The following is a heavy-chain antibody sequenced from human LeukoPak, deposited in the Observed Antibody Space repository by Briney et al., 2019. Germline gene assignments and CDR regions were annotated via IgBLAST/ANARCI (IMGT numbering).Heavy chain of an antibody. CDR1: GGSISSGGYS. Sequence: SETLSLTCAVSGGSISSGGYSWSWIRQPPGKGLEWIGYIYHSGSTYYNPSLKSRVTISVDRSKNQFSLELSSVTAADTAVYYRARDLYDSSGYYKGVDYWGQGTLVTVSS. CDR2: IYHSGST. CDR3: ARDLYDSSGYYKGVDY. D-gene: IGHD3-22*01. V-gene: IGHV4-30-2*01. J-gene: IGHJ4*02.